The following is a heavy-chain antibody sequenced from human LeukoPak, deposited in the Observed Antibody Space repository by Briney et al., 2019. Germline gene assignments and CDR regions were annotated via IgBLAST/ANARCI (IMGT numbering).Heavy chain of an antibody. CDR2: ILSDGSKE. CDR3: ARDADYGDYPMDY. CDR1: GFTFSSYG. Sequence: GGSLRLSCAASGFTFSSYGMHWVRQAPGKGLEWVAVILSDGSKEFYTDSVKGRFTISRDNSKNTLYLQMNSLRAEDTAVYYCARDADYGDYPMDYWGQGTLVTVSS. J-gene: IGHJ4*02. D-gene: IGHD4-17*01. V-gene: IGHV3-33*01.